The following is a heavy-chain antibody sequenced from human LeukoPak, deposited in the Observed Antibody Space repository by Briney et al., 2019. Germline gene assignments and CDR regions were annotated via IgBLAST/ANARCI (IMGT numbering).Heavy chain of an antibody. CDR1: GFTFSSYS. J-gene: IGHJ4*02. V-gene: IGHV3-21*01. CDR3: ARGTDHYDSSGSFDY. D-gene: IGHD3-22*01. Sequence: GGSLRLSCAASGFTFSSYSMNWVRQAPGKGLEWVSSISSSSSYIYYADSVKGRFTISRDNAKNSLYLQMNSLRAEDTAVYYCARGTDHYDSSGSFDYWGQGTLVTVSS. CDR2: ISSSSSYI.